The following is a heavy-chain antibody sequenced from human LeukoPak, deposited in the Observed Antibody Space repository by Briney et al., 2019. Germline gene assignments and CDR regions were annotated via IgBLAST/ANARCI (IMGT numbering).Heavy chain of an antibody. CDR1: GDTFSSYA. Sequence: VASVKVSRKTSGDTFSSYAFTWVRKAPGRGLEWMGGLIPIFGTPNYPQKFQGRVSITADESTTTIYMELSSLTSEDTAVYYCASVYSDYGMDVWGQGTTVTVSS. D-gene: IGHD2-21*01. CDR2: LIPIFGTP. J-gene: IGHJ6*02. V-gene: IGHV1-69*13. CDR3: ASVYSDYGMDV.